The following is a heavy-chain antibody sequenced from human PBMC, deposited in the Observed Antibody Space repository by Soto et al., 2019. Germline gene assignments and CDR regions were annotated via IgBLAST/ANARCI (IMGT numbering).Heavy chain of an antibody. V-gene: IGHV5-51*01. CDR1: GYNFATYW. J-gene: IGHJ6*02. Sequence: PGESLKISCKGSGYNFATYWIPWVRQLPGKGPEWMGIIYPGDSDTRYSTSFQGQVTISADKSISTAFLQWSSLKASDTAMYYCARHSLYGMDVWGQGTTVTVSS. CDR2: IYPGDSDT. CDR3: ARHSLYGMDV.